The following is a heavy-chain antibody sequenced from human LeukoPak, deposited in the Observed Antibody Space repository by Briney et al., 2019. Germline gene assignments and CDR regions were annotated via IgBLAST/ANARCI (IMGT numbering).Heavy chain of an antibody. Sequence: PETLSLTCAVYGGSFSNYYWSWIRQPPGKGLEWIGEIIHSGSTNYNPSLKSRVTISVDTSKNQFSLKLSSVTAADTAMYYCARVSQRWPGYYSYYMDVWGKGTTVTVSS. J-gene: IGHJ6*03. V-gene: IGHV4-34*12. CDR2: IIHSGST. D-gene: IGHD6-13*01. CDR1: GGSFSNYY. CDR3: ARVSQRWPGYYSYYMDV.